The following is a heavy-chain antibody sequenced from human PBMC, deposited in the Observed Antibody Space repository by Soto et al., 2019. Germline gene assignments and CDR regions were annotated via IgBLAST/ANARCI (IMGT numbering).Heavy chain of an antibody. CDR2: IDLDSRNT. CDR1: GHTFTGHY. Sequence: QVQLVQSGAEVKKPGASVKVSCKASGHTFTGHYMHWVRQAPGQGLEWMGYIDLDSRNTRYAQKFQGRVTTTRDTSITSAYMELSGLRSDDTAVYYCGLEPTGTGGFDYWGQGTLVTVSS. CDR3: GLEPTGTGGFDY. D-gene: IGHD7-27*01. V-gene: IGHV1-2*02. J-gene: IGHJ4*02.